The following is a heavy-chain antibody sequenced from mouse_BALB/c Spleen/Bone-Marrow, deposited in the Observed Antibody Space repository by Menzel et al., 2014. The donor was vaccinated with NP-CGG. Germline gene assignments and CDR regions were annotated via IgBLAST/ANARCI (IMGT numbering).Heavy chain of an antibody. Sequence: EVKLMESGTVLARPGAAVKMSCKASGYTFSNYWMNWVKQRPGQGLEWIGTIHPGNSDTTYNQKFKGKAKLTAVTSTSSAYMELSSLTNEASAVYYCTTLARKNFDDWGQGTTLTVSS. D-gene: IGHD3-1*01. CDR3: TTLARKNFDD. CDR2: IHPGNSDT. V-gene: IGHV1-5*01. J-gene: IGHJ2*01. CDR1: GYTFSNYW.